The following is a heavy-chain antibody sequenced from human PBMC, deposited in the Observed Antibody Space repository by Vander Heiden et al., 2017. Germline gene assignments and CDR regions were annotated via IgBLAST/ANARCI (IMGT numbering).Heavy chain of an antibody. J-gene: IGHJ3*02. Sequence: QLWLQESGPGLVKPSETLSLSCIVSGGSISSSNYYWGWIRQPPGKGLEWIGNIHDSGRTYYNSSLKTRVSISVDTSKKQFSLNLSAVTAADTAVYYCARRSWGTNAFDIWGQGTMVSVSS. CDR2: IHDSGRT. D-gene: IGHD6-6*01. CDR1: GGSISSSNYY. CDR3: ARRSWGTNAFDI. V-gene: IGHV4-39*01.